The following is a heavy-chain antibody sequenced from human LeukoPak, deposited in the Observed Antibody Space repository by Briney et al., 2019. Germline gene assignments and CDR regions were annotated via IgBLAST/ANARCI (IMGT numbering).Heavy chain of an antibody. V-gene: IGHV4-34*01. CDR3: ARGVPPDNTNYYDSSGSFDY. CDR2: INHSGST. Sequence: SETLSLTCIVSGGSISSYYWSWIRQPPGKGLEWIGEINHSGSTNYNPSLKSRVTISVDTSKNQFSLKLSSVTAADTAVYYCARGVPPDNTNYYDSSGSFDYWGQGTLVTVSS. D-gene: IGHD3-22*01. CDR1: GGSISSYY. J-gene: IGHJ4*02.